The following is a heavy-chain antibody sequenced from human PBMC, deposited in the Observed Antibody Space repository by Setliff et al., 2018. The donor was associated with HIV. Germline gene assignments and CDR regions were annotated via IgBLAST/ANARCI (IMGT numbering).Heavy chain of an antibody. Sequence: GGSLRLSCAASGFTFSNYWMHWVRQAPGEGLVWVSRINSDGSSTSYADSVKGRFTISRDNAKNTLYLKMNSLRAEDTAVYYCARRVGKYYYGSGSYFLDVWGKGTTVTVSS. D-gene: IGHD3-10*01. CDR3: ARRVGKYYYGSGSYFLDV. V-gene: IGHV3-74*01. CDR2: INSDGSST. J-gene: IGHJ6*04. CDR1: GFTFSNYW.